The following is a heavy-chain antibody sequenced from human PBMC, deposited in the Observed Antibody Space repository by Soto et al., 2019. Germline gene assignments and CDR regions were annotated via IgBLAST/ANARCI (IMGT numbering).Heavy chain of an antibody. CDR1: GDSVSSNSAA. CDR2: TYYRSKWYN. D-gene: IGHD1-1*01. Sequence: SQTLSLTCAISGDSVSSNSAAWNWIRQSPSRGLEWLGRTYYRSKWYNDYAVSVKSRITINPDTSKNQFSLQLNSVTPEDAAVYYCASEQLELGVYNWFDPWGQGTLVTVSS. V-gene: IGHV6-1*01. J-gene: IGHJ5*02. CDR3: ASEQLELGVYNWFDP.